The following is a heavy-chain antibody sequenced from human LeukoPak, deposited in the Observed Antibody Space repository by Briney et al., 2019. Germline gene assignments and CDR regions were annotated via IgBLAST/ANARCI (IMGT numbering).Heavy chain of an antibody. CDR2: ISSSGSTI. V-gene: IGHV3-11*01. D-gene: IGHD2-15*01. Sequence: GGSLRLSCAASGFTFSDYYMSWLRQALGKGLEWVSYISSSGSTIYYADSVKGRFTISRDNAKNSLYLQMNSLRAEDTAVYYCARLVVVAATGGYYMDVWGKGTTVTVSS. CDR1: GFTFSDYY. CDR3: ARLVVVAATGGYYMDV. J-gene: IGHJ6*03.